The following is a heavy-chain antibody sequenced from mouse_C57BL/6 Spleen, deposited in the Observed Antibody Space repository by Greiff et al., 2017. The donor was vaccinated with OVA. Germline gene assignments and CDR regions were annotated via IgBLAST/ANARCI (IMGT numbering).Heavy chain of an antibody. V-gene: IGHV1-5*01. J-gene: IGHJ4*01. D-gene: IGHD1-1*01. CDR1: GYTFTSYW. Sequence: VQLQQSGTVLARPGASVKMSCKTSGYTFTSYWMHWVKQRPGQGLEWIGAIYPGNSDTSYNQKFKGKAKLTAVTSASTAYMELSSLTNEDSAVYYCARDRVITTVEGAKDYWGQGTSVTVSS. CDR2: IYPGNSDT. CDR3: ARDRVITTVEGAKDY.